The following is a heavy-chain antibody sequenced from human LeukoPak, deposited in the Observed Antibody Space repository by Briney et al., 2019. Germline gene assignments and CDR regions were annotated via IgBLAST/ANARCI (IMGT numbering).Heavy chain of an antibody. CDR1: GFTFSSYG. Sequence: PGRSLRLSCAASGFTFSSYGMHWVRQAPGKGLEWVAVISYDGSNKYYADSVKGRFTISRDNSKNTLYLQMNSLRAEDTAVYYCARDRGAGSYNFDYWGQGTLVTVSS. D-gene: IGHD1-26*01. CDR2: ISYDGSNK. CDR3: ARDRGAGSYNFDY. V-gene: IGHV3-30*03. J-gene: IGHJ4*02.